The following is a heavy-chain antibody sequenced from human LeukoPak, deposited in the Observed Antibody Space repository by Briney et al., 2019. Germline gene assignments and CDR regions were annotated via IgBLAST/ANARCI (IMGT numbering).Heavy chain of an antibody. J-gene: IGHJ4*02. CDR2: ISGSGGST. V-gene: IGHV3-23*01. D-gene: IGHD2-15*01. Sequence: GGTLRLSCAASGFTFSSYAMSWVRQAPGKGLEWVSGISGSGGSTYYADSVKGRFTISRDNSKNTLYLQMNSLRAEDTAVYYCAKDGSGCSGGSCYQNFDYWGQGTLVTVSS. CDR1: GFTFSSYA. CDR3: AKDGSGCSGGSCYQNFDY.